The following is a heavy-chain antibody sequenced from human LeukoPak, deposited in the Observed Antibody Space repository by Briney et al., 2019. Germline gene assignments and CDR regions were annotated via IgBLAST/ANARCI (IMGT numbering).Heavy chain of an antibody. CDR3: ARATDRSFQGNWFDA. Sequence: PSETLSLTCTLSVGSISSYYWSWIRQPPGKGLEWIGYIYYSGSTNYNHSLKSRVTISVYTSKNQFSLKLSSVTAADTAVYYCARATDRSFQGNWFDAWGQGTLVTVSS. V-gene: IGHV4-59*01. D-gene: IGHD2/OR15-2a*01. J-gene: IGHJ5*02. CDR2: IYYSGST. CDR1: VGSISSYY.